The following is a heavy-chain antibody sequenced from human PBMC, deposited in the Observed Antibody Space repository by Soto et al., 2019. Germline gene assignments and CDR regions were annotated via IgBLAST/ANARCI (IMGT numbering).Heavy chain of an antibody. CDR1: GGSISSSSYY. D-gene: IGHD3-22*01. CDR3: ARHIPYYYDSSGLRGWFDP. Sequence: SETLSLTCTVSGGSISSSSYYWGWIRQPPGKGLEWIGYIYYSGSTNYNPSLKSRVTISVDTSKNQFSLKLSSVTAADTAVYYCARHIPYYYDSSGLRGWFDPWGQGTLVTVSS. J-gene: IGHJ5*02. V-gene: IGHV4-61*05. CDR2: IYYSGST.